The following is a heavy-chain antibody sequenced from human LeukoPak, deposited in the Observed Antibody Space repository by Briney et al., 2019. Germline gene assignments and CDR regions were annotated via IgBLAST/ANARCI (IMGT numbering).Heavy chain of an antibody. V-gene: IGHV4-59*11. CDR3: ARGGNWGGSLGGFDY. Sequence: SETLSLTCTVSGGSISSHYWSWIRQPPGKGLEWIGYIYYSGSTNYSPSLKSRVTISVDTSKNQFSLKLSSVTAADTAVYYCARGGNWGGSLGGFDYWGQGTLVAVSS. J-gene: IGHJ4*02. D-gene: IGHD7-27*01. CDR1: GGSISSHY. CDR2: IYYSGST.